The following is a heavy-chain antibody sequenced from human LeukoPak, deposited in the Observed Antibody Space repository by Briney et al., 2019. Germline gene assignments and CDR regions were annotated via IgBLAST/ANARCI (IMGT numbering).Heavy chain of an antibody. CDR1: GYSISSGYY. CDR2: IYHSGRT. V-gene: IGHV4-38-2*02. Sequence: SETLSLTCTVSGYSISSGYYWGWIRQPPGKGLEWIGSIYHSGRTFYNPSLKSRVTISVDTSKNQFSLKLSSVTAADTAVYYCARHKMVRGIGYYYYMDVWGKGTTVTVSS. D-gene: IGHD3-10*01. CDR3: ARHKMVRGIGYYYYMDV. J-gene: IGHJ6*03.